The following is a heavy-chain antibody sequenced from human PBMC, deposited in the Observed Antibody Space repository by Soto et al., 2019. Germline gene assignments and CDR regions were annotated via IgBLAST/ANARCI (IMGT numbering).Heavy chain of an antibody. Sequence: GGSLRLSCAASGFTFSSYSMNWVRQAPGKGLEWVSSISSSSSYIYYADPVKGRFTISRDNAKNSLYLQMNSLRAEDTAVYYCARDGYSGSYPGAFDIWGQGTMVTVSS. CDR2: ISSSSSYI. D-gene: IGHD1-26*01. CDR3: ARDGYSGSYPGAFDI. J-gene: IGHJ3*02. CDR1: GFTFSSYS. V-gene: IGHV3-21*01.